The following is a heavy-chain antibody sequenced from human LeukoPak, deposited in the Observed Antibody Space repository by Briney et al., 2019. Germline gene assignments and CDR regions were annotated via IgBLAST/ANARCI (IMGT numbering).Heavy chain of an antibody. CDR3: AGYSSGWYGY. V-gene: IGHV4-59*08. CDR2: IYYSGST. D-gene: IGHD6-19*01. J-gene: IGHJ4*02. CDR1: GGSISSYY. Sequence: ASETRSLTCTVSGGSISSYYWSWIRQPPGKGLEWIGYIYYSGSTNYNPSLKSRVTISVDTSKNQFSLKLSSVTAADTAVYYCAGYSSGWYGYWGQGTLVTVSS.